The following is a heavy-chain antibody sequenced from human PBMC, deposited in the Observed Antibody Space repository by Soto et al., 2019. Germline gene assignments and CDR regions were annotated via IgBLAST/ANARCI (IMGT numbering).Heavy chain of an antibody. Sequence: VSCPTLVNPTQTLTLTCTFSGFSFTTAGVAVGWIRQTPGGALEWLTLIYYNYDRRFSPSLKTRLTITGDTSKNQVVLSLTNVDPGDTATYFCAHSDGGYEIIYFDFWGQGIPVTVSS. CDR2: IYYNYDR. J-gene: IGHJ4*02. D-gene: IGHD5-12*01. CDR3: AHSDGGYEIIYFDF. V-gene: IGHV2-5*01. CDR1: GFSFTTAGVA.